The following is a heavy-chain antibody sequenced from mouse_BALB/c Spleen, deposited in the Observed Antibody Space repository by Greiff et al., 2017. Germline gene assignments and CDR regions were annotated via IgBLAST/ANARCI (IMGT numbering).Heavy chain of an antibody. Sequence: DVKLVESGGGLVQPGGSLKLSCAASGFDFSRYWMSWVRQAPGKGLEWIGEINPDSSTINYTPSLKDKFIISRDNAKNTLYLQMSKVRSEDTALYYCARRYYGSSGWFAYWGQGTLVTVSA. D-gene: IGHD1-1*01. J-gene: IGHJ3*01. V-gene: IGHV4-1*02. CDR3: ARRYYGSSGWFAY. CDR2: INPDSSTI. CDR1: GFDFSRYW.